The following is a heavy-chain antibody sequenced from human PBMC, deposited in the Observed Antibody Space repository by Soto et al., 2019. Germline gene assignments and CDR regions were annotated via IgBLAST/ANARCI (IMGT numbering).Heavy chain of an antibody. D-gene: IGHD6-19*01. J-gene: IGHJ4*02. Sequence: EVQLLDSGGGLVQPGGSLRLSCTASGFTFSSQAMSWVRQAPGKGLEWVSGISASGGSTYYADLVRGRFTISRDNSKNTRYLQMNSLRADDTAVYYCAKGPGPGQWLATGSYYFDYWGQGTLVTVSS. CDR2: ISASGGST. CDR3: AKGPGPGQWLATGSYYFDY. CDR1: GFTFSSQA. V-gene: IGHV3-23*01.